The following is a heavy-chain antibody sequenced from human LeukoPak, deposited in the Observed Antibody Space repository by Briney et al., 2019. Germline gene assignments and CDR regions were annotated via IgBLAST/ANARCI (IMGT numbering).Heavy chain of an antibody. J-gene: IGHJ4*02. CDR2: IYSGGST. Sequence: PGGSLRLSCAASGFTVSGNYMSWVRQAPEKGLEWVSVIYSGGSTYYADSVKGRFTISRHNSKNTLYLQMNSLRAEDTAVYYCATHLSPTMVRAGGFDYWGQGTLVTVSS. CDR1: GFTVSGNY. V-gene: IGHV3-53*04. CDR3: ATHLSPTMVRAGGFDY. D-gene: IGHD3-10*01.